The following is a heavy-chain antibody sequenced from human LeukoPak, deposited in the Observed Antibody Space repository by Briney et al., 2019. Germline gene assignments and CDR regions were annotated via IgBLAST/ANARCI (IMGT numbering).Heavy chain of an antibody. J-gene: IGHJ4*02. Sequence: GGSLRLSCAASGFSFSSLWMTWVRQAPGKGPEWVANIKEDGTDKHYADSVKGRFTISRDNAKNSLYLQLNSLRVEDTAVYYCARPRSDYWGQRTLVTVSS. D-gene: IGHD3-3*01. CDR2: IKEDGTDK. V-gene: IGHV3-7*01. CDR3: ARPRSDY. CDR1: GFSFSSLW.